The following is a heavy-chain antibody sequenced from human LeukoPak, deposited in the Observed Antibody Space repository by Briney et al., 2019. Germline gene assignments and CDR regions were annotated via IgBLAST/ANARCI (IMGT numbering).Heavy chain of an antibody. CDR1: GYSFTDYY. J-gene: IGHJ5*02. CDR3: ARADRLHGGPYLIGP. V-gene: IGHV1-2*02. Sequence: ASVKVSCKTSGYSFTDYYMHWVRQAPGQGLEWMGWINPNSGGTSAAQKFQGRVTMTRDTSITTVYMEVSWLTSDDTTIYYCARADRLHGGPYLIGPWGQGTLVTVSS. CDR2: INPNSGGT. D-gene: IGHD2-21*01.